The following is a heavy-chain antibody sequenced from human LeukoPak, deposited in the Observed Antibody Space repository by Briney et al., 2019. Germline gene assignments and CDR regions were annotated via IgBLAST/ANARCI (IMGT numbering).Heavy chain of an antibody. D-gene: IGHD2-2*01. CDR1: GFTFSSYA. V-gene: IGHV3-30*04. J-gene: IGHJ3*02. Sequence: PGRSLRLSCAASGFTFSSYAMHWVRQAPGKGLEWVAVISYDGSNKYYADSVKGRFTISRDNSKNTLYLQMNSLRAEDTAVYYCTVVPAATYDAFDIWGQGTMVTVSS. CDR2: ISYDGSNK. CDR3: TVVPAATYDAFDI.